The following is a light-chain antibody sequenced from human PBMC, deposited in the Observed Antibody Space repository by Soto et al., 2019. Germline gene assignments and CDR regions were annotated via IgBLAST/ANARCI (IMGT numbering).Light chain of an antibody. CDR1: GSYIGAGFD. CDR2: GNT. J-gene: IGLJ2*01. V-gene: IGLV1-40*01. CDR3: QSYDTGLSGPVV. Sequence: QSVLTQPPSLSGAPGQNIIISCTGGGSYIGAGFDVHWYQQLPGTAPKLLIYGNTNRPSGVPDRFSGSKSGTSASLVITGLQAEDEADYYCQSYDTGLSGPVVFGGGTKLTVL.